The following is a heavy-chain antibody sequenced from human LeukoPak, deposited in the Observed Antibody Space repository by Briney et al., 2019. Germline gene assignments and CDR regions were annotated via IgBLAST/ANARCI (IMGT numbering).Heavy chain of an antibody. CDR2: IYYSGST. Sequence: SETLSLTCTVSGGSISSYYWSWIRQPPGKGLEWIGYIYYSGSTNYNPSLKSRVTISVDASKNQFSLKLSSVTAADTAVYYCARDSVRQYNWFDPWGQGTLVTVSS. J-gene: IGHJ5*02. CDR3: ARDSVRQYNWFDP. V-gene: IGHV4-59*01. D-gene: IGHD4-11*01. CDR1: GGSISSYY.